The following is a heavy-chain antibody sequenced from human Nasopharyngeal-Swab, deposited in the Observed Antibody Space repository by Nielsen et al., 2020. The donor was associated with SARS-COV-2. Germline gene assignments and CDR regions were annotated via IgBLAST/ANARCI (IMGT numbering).Heavy chain of an antibody. J-gene: IGHJ4*02. V-gene: IGHV3-74*01. CDR2: INSDGSIT. Sequence: GGSLRLSCAASGFTFSSYWMHWVRQAPGKGLVWVSRINSDGSITSYADSVKGRFTISRDNAKNTLYLKMNSLRAEDTGVYYCARASSFYSNYFGYWGQGTLVTVSS. CDR3: ARASSFYSNYFGY. D-gene: IGHD4-11*01. CDR1: GFTFSSYW.